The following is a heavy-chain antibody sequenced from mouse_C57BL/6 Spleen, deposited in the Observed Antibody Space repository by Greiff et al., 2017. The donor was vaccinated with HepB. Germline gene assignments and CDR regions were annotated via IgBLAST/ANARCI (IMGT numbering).Heavy chain of an antibody. CDR1: GYAFSSYW. J-gene: IGHJ4*01. D-gene: IGHD1-1*01. V-gene: IGHV1-80*01. CDR2: IYPGDGDT. CDR3: ARSYYGSRYYAMDY. Sequence: QVQLKQSGAELVKPGASVKISCKASGYAFSSYWMNWVKQRPGKGLEWIGQIYPGDGDTNYNGKFKGKATLTADKSSSTAYMQLSSLNSEDSAVYFCARSYYGSRYYAMDYWGQGTSVTVSS.